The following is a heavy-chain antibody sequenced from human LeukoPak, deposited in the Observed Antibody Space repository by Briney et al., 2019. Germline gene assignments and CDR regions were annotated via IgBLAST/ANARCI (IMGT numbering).Heavy chain of an antibody. D-gene: IGHD4-11*01. J-gene: IGHJ6*03. CDR3: AREVKLQFGDHYYYYMDV. CDR2: ISSSSSYI. CDR1: GFTFSSYS. Sequence: NPGGSLRLSCAASGFTFSSYSMNWVRQAPGKGLEWVSSISSSSSYIYYADSVKGRFTISRDNAKNSLYLQMNSLRAEDTAVYYCAREVKLQFGDHYYYYMDVWGKGTTVTVSS. V-gene: IGHV3-21*01.